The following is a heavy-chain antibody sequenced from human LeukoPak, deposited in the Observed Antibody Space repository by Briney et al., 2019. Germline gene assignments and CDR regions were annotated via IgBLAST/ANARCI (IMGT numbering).Heavy chain of an antibody. CDR3: VPTAGYSSGWYNFDY. D-gene: IGHD6-19*01. CDR2: IIPIFGTA. V-gene: IGHV1-69*05. Sequence: SVKVSCKASGGTFSSYAISWVRQAPGQGLEWMGGIIPIFGTANSAQKFLGRVTITTDESTSTAYMELSSLKSEDTAVYYCVPTAGYSSGWYNFDYWGQGTLVTVSS. J-gene: IGHJ4*02. CDR1: GGTFSSYA.